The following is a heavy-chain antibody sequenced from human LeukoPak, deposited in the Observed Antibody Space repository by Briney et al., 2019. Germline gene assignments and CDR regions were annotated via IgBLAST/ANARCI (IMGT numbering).Heavy chain of an antibody. CDR3: ARDPEGYFQH. Sequence: GGSLRLSCAASGFTVSSNSMSWVRQAPGKGPEWVSIIYSSGNTYYADSVKGRFTISRDNSKNTLYLQMNSLRADDTAVYYCARDPEGYFQHWGQGTLVTVSS. CDR1: GFTVSSNS. J-gene: IGHJ1*01. CDR2: IYSSGNT. V-gene: IGHV3-66*01.